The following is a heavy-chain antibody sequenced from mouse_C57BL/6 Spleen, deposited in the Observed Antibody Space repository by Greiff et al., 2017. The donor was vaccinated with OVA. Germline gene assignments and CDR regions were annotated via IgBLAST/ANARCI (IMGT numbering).Heavy chain of an antibody. J-gene: IGHJ2*01. CDR1: GYTFTSYW. Sequence: QVQLKQPGAELVRPGSSVKLSCKASGYTFTSYWMDWVKQRPGQGLEWIGNIYPSDSETHYNQKFKDKATLTVDKSSSTAYMQLSSLTSEDSAVYYCARSGGWLYYFDYWGQGTTLTVSS. V-gene: IGHV1-61*01. CDR2: IYPSDSET. CDR3: ARSGGWLYYFDY. D-gene: IGHD2-3*01.